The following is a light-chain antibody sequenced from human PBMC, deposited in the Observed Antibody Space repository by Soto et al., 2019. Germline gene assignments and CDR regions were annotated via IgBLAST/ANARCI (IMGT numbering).Light chain of an antibody. CDR3: QQSYSTPWT. Sequence: DIQMTQSPSTLSASVGDRVTITCRASQSISSWLAWYQQKPGKAPKLLIYDASSLESGVPSRVSGSGSGTEFTLTIDSLQPDDFATYYCQQSYSTPWTFGQGTRVDI. J-gene: IGKJ1*01. CDR2: DAS. V-gene: IGKV1-5*01. CDR1: QSISSW.